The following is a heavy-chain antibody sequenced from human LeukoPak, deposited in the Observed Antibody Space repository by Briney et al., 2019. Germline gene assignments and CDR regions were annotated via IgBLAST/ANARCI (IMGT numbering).Heavy chain of an antibody. CDR1: GFTVSSNY. V-gene: IGHV3-11*01. J-gene: IGHJ4*02. CDR2: ISSSGSTI. Sequence: PGGSLRLSCAASGFTVSSNYMSWVRQAPGKGLEWVSYISSSGSTIYYAASVKGRFTISRDNAKNSLYLQMNSLRAEDTAVYYRARDRYYDSSGSLPGYWGQGTLVTVSS. CDR3: ARDRYYDSSGSLPGY. D-gene: IGHD3-22*01.